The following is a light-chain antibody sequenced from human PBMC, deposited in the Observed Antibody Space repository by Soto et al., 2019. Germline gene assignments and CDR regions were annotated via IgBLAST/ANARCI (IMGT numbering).Light chain of an antibody. J-gene: IGLJ3*02. CDR3: AAWDDSLDGGV. CDR1: SSNIGSNS. CDR2: RNN. Sequence: QSVLTQPPSASGTPGQRVTISCSGSSSNIGSNSVNWYRQLPGTAPKLLIYRNNQRPSGVPDRFSGSKSGTSASLAISGLQSEDEADYYRAAWDDSLDGGVFGGGTKVTVL. V-gene: IGLV1-44*01.